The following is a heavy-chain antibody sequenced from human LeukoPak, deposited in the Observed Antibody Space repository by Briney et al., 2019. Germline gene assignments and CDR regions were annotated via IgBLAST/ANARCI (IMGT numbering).Heavy chain of an antibody. Sequence: SETLSLTCTVSGGSISSSSYYWGWIRQPPGKGLEWIGSIYYSGSTYYNPSLKSRVTISVDTSKNQFSLRLNSVTAADTAVYYCAAYFSGYVYFGYWGQGTLLTVSS. CDR2: IYYSGST. J-gene: IGHJ4*02. CDR1: GGSISSSSYY. D-gene: IGHD5-12*01. CDR3: AAYFSGYVYFGY. V-gene: IGHV4-39*01.